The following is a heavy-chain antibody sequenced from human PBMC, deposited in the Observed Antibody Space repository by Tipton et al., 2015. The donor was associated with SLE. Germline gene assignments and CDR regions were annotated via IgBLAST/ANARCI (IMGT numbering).Heavy chain of an antibody. D-gene: IGHD4-17*01. CDR3: AAMYGDARTNWFDS. V-gene: IGHV4-61*05. J-gene: IGHJ5*01. CDR1: GGSIRSSRHF. Sequence: TLSLTCTVSGGSIRSSRHFWGWIRQPPGKGLEWIAYISYTGTADYSPSPKSRVTISLDTSMNQFSLKLNSVTAADTALYYCAAMYGDARTNWFDSWGQGTLVTVSS. CDR2: ISYTGTA.